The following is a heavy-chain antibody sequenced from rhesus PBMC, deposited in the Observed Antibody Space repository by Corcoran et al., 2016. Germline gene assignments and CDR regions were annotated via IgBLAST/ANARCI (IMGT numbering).Heavy chain of an antibody. J-gene: IGHJ4*01. Sequence: QLQLQESGPGLVKPSETLSVTCAVSGGSISSSYWSWIRQAPGKGLGLIGYIYGSGSSTNYNPSLKSRVTLSVDTSKNQLSLKLSSVTTADTAVYYCATGDTAGTVTFFDYWGQGVLVTVSS. V-gene: IGHV4-169*02. CDR2: IYGSGSST. D-gene: IGHD5-42*01. CDR1: GGSISSSY. CDR3: ATGDTAGTVTFFDY.